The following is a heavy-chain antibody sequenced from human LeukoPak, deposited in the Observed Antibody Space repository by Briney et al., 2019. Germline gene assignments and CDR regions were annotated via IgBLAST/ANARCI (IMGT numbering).Heavy chain of an antibody. CDR1: GFTFSSFA. V-gene: IGHV3-33*01. D-gene: IGHD3-3*01. CDR3: ARDPAVGVWSGFQY. J-gene: IGHJ4*02. Sequence: GGSLRLSCAASGFTFSSFAMHWVRQAPGKGLEWVAVIWHDGSTKYYADSVKGRLTISRDNSKNTLYLQMKSLRAEDTAVYYCARDPAVGVWSGFQYWGQGTLVTVSS. CDR2: IWHDGSTK.